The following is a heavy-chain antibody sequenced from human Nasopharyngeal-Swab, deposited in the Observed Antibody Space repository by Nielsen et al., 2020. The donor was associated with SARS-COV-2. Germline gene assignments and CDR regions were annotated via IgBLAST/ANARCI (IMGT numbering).Heavy chain of an antibody. V-gene: IGHV3-30*18. D-gene: IGHD3-3*01. J-gene: IGHJ6*02. CDR3: AKEGPGMFGVVGLDV. CDR2: ISYDGINK. Sequence: WIRQPPGKGLEWVAVISYDGINKYNADSVKGRFTIPRDNSKDTLYLQMNSLRPEDTAVYTCAKEGPGMFGVVGLDVWGQGTTVTVSS.